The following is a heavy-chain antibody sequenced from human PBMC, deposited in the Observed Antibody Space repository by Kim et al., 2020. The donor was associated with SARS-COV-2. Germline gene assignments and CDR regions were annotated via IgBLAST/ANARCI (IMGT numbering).Heavy chain of an antibody. CDR2: ISSDGSNK. D-gene: IGHD3-10*01. CDR1: GYIFSTYA. J-gene: IGHJ5*02. Sequence: GGSLRLSCAASGYIFSTYAMYWVRQAPGKGLEWVAVISSDGSNKYYADFVKGRFTISRDNSKSTLYLQMNGLRPEDTAVYYCARDTGYDFGSGTYNWFDPWSQAHMVTV. CDR3: ARDTGYDFGSGTYNWFDP. V-gene: IGHV3-30*14.